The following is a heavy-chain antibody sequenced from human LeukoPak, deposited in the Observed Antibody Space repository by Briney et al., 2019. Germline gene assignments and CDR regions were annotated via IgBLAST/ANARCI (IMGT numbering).Heavy chain of an antibody. V-gene: IGHV3-7*01. CDR2: IKQDGSGK. CDR3: ARDSIPYGGGYFDY. CDR1: GFTFSSYW. D-gene: IGHD4-23*01. Sequence: PGGSLRLSCAASGFTFSSYWMSWVRQAPGKGLDWVANIKQDGSGKYYVDYVKGRLTISRYNAKNSLYLKMNRLRAEDTAVYYCARDSIPYGGGYFDYWGQGTLVTVSS. J-gene: IGHJ4*02.